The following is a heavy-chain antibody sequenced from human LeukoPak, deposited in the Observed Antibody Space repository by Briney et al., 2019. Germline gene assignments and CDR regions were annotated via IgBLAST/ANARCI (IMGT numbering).Heavy chain of an antibody. Sequence: GGSLRLSCAASGFTFSSYWMSWVRQAPGKGLEWVANIKQDGGEKCCVDSVKGRFTISRDNAKNSLYLQMNSLRAEDTAVYYCARDDRPSSSSWYCPAFDIWGQGTMVTVSS. CDR3: ARDDRPSSSSWYCPAFDI. V-gene: IGHV3-7*04. CDR2: IKQDGGEK. D-gene: IGHD6-13*01. CDR1: GFTFSSYW. J-gene: IGHJ3*02.